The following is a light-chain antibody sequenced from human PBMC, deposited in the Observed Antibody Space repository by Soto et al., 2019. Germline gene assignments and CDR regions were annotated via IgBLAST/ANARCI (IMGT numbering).Light chain of an antibody. V-gene: IGKV3-20*01. CDR1: ESVSDNY. CDR2: GAS. J-gene: IGKJ4*01. Sequence: EIVLTQSPGTLSLSPGERATLSCRASESVSDNYLAWYQQRSGQAPRLVIYGASSRASAVPDRSSGSGSGADFTLTIRRLEPEDFAVYYCQQYGSSPLTFGGGTKVDIK. CDR3: QQYGSSPLT.